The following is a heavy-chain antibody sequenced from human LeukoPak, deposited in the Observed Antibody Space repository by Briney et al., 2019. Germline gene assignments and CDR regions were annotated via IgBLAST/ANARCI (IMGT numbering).Heavy chain of an antibody. V-gene: IGHV1-18*01. D-gene: IGHD3-22*01. Sequence: ASVKVSCKASGYTFTSYGISWVRQAPGQGLEWMGWISAYNGNTNYAQKLQGRVTMTTDTCTSTAYMELRSLRSDDTAVYYGARELEAGTAYYYYISDYYYVYWFDPWGQGTLVTVSS. J-gene: IGHJ5*02. CDR2: ISAYNGNT. CDR3: ARELEAGTAYYYYISDYYYVYWFDP. CDR1: GYTFTSYG.